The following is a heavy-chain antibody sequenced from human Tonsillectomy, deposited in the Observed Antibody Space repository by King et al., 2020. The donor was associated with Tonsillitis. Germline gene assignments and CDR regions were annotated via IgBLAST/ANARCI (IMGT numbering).Heavy chain of an antibody. D-gene: IGHD3-3*01. CDR2: IKSNTDGGTT. CDR1: GFTFSNAW. CDR3: TTARGITIFGVVTQYYFDF. J-gene: IGHJ4*02. V-gene: IGHV3-15*01. Sequence: QLVQSGGGLVKPGGSLRLTCAASGFTFSNAWMNWVRQAPGKGLEWVGRIKSNTDGGTTDYAAPVKGRFTISRDDSKNTLSLQMNSLKTEDTAVYYCTTARGITIFGVVTQYYFDFWGQGTLVTVSS.